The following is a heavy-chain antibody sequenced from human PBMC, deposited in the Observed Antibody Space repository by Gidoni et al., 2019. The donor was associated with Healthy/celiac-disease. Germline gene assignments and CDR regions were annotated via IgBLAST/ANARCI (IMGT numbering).Heavy chain of an antibody. V-gene: IGHV4-30-2*01. D-gene: IGHD3-10*01. CDR1: GGSISSGGYS. CDR3: ARTPSGLLGAFDI. J-gene: IGHJ3*02. CDR2: SYHSGST. Sequence: QLQLQESGSGLVKPSQTLSLTCAVSGGSISSGGYSWSWIRQPPGKGLEWIGYSYHSGSTYYNPSLRSRVTISVDRSKNQFSLKLSSVTAADTAVYYCARTPSGLLGAFDIWGQGTMVTVSS.